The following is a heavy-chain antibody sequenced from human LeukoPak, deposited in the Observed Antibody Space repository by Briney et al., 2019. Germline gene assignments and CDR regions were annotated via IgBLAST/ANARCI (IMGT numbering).Heavy chain of an antibody. CDR2: IYYSGST. J-gene: IGHJ6*02. CDR3: ARDLNRWDPGMDV. Sequence: SETLSLTCTVSGGSVSSGSYYWSWIRQPPGKGLEWIGYIYYSGSTNYNPSLKSRVTISVDTSKNQFSLKLSSVTAADTAVYYYARDLNRWDPGMDVWGQGTTVTVSS. D-gene: IGHD1-26*01. V-gene: IGHV4-61*01. CDR1: GGSVSSGSYY.